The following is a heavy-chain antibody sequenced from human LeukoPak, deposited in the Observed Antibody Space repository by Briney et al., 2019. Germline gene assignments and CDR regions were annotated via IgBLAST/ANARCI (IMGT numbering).Heavy chain of an antibody. D-gene: IGHD6-19*01. Sequence: GSLKLSCAASGFTFSDYYIRLIRQASGEGPGGGSYISSSGSTIYYADSVKGRFTISRDNAKNSLYLQMNSLRAEDTAVYYCARRTRIAVAVDYWGQGTLVTVSS. CDR1: GFTFSDYY. J-gene: IGHJ4*02. CDR3: ARRTRIAVAVDY. CDR2: ISSSGSTI. V-gene: IGHV3-11*01.